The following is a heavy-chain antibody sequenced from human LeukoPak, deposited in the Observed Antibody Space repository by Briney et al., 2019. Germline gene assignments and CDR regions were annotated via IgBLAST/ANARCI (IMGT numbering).Heavy chain of an antibody. J-gene: IGHJ2*01. CDR2: VIPTFRTA. Sequence: ASVKVSCKASGGTFRNNAISWVRQAPGQGLEWMGGVIPTFRTANYAQKFQGRVTIITDESTSTAHMDLSSLTSEDTAVYYCARGAGPFWWHDSPRVGYLDLWGRGTLVTVSS. CDR1: GGTFRNNA. CDR3: ARGAGPFWWHDSPRVGYLDL. V-gene: IGHV1-69*05. D-gene: IGHD2-21*01.